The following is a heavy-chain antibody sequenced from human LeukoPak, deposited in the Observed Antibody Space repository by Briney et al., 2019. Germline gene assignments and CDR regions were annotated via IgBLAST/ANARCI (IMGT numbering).Heavy chain of an antibody. V-gene: IGHV1-2*02. CDR1: GYTFTGYY. CDR2: INPKSGGT. CDR3: ARGIPPSNWGGQYYFDY. D-gene: IGHD7-27*01. Sequence: GASVKVSCKASGYTFTGYYMHWVRQAPGQGLEWMGWINPKSGGTNYAQKFQGRVTMTRDTSISTAYMELSRLRSDDTAVYYCARGIPPSNWGGQYYFDYWGQGTLVTVSS. J-gene: IGHJ4*02.